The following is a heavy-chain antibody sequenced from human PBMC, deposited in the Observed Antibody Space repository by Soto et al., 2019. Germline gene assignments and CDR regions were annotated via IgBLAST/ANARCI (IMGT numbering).Heavy chain of an antibody. CDR1: GYTLTGYY. D-gene: IGHD3-10*01. CDR2: INPNSGGT. Sequence: SVKVSCQESGYTLTGYYMHWVRQAPGQGLEWMGWINPNSGGTNYAQKFQGWVTMTRDTSISTAYMELSRLRSDDTAVYYCARSLMVRGVIQTFYYYGMDVWGQGTTVTVSS. J-gene: IGHJ6*02. V-gene: IGHV1-2*04. CDR3: ARSLMVRGVIQTFYYYGMDV.